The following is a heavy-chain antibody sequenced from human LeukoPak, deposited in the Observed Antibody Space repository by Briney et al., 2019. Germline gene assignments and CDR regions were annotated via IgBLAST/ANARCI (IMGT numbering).Heavy chain of an antibody. Sequence: GGSLRLSCAASGFTFSSYAMSWVRQAPGKGLEWVSSISFSGGSRYYADSVKGRFTISRDNAKNSLTLQMNSLRAEDTAVYYCARPRLSHYDSTGFYPFDHWGLGTLVTVSS. CDR2: ISFSGGSR. D-gene: IGHD3-22*01. J-gene: IGHJ4*02. V-gene: IGHV3-21*01. CDR3: ARPRLSHYDSTGFYPFDH. CDR1: GFTFSSYA.